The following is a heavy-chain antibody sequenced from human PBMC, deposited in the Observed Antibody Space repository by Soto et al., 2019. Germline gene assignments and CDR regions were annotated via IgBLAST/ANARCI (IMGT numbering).Heavy chain of an antibody. D-gene: IGHD3-22*01. V-gene: IGHV3-23*01. CDR3: AKEYYYDSSGSVDY. Sequence: VRLSGAASGFAFNSYAMCWVRQAPGKGLEWVSAISGSGGSTYYADSVKGRFTISRDNSKNTLYLQMNSLRAEDTAVYYCAKEYYYDSSGSVDYWGQGTLVTVSS. CDR1: GFAFNSYA. J-gene: IGHJ4*02. CDR2: ISGSGGST.